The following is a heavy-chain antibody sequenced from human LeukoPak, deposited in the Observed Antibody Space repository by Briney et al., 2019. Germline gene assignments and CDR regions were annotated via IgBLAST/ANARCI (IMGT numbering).Heavy chain of an antibody. J-gene: IGHJ5*02. V-gene: IGHV4-59*08. D-gene: IGHD3-22*01. CDR1: GGSISSYY. CDR3: ARRGPSYYDSSGYYYVGFGP. Sequence: SETLSLTCTVSGGSISSYYWSWIRQPPGKGVEWIGYIYYSGSTNYNPSLKSRVTISVDTSKNQFSLKLSSVTAADTAVYYCARRGPSYYDSSGYYYVGFGPWGQGTLVTVSS. CDR2: IYYSGST.